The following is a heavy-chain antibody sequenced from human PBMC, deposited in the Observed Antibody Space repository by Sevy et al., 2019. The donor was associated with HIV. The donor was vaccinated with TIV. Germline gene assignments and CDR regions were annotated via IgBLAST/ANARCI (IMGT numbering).Heavy chain of an antibody. Sequence: GGSLRLSCVASGFPFSAYTMNWVRQAPGRGLEWVSSISDRSNYIYYADSLQGRFTISRENAKNSLYLEMNSLRGDDTAVYYCARGKTYGDYAGYFDYWGQGTLVTVSS. V-gene: IGHV3-21*01. CDR3: ARGKTYGDYAGYFDY. J-gene: IGHJ4*02. CDR1: GFPFSAYT. D-gene: IGHD4-17*01. CDR2: ISDRSNYI.